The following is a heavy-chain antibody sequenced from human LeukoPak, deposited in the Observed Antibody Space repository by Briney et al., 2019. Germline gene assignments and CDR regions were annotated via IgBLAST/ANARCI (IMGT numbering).Heavy chain of an antibody. CDR1: GFTSSSYA. CDR2: ISGSGGST. J-gene: IGHJ4*02. D-gene: IGHD3-10*01. V-gene: IGHV3-23*01. Sequence: GGSLRLSCAASGFTSSSYAMSWVRQAPGKGLEWVSAISGSGGSTYYADSVKGRFTISRDNSKNTLYLQMNSLRAEDTAVYYCAKVVTMVRGVIYYFDYWGQGTLVTVSS. CDR3: AKVVTMVRGVIYYFDY.